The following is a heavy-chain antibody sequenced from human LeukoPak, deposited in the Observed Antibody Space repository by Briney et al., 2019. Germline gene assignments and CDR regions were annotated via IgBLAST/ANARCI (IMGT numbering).Heavy chain of an antibody. CDR1: GGSFSGYY. J-gene: IGHJ6*03. V-gene: IGHV4-34*01. D-gene: IGHD2-8*01. CDR3: ARGSELMVYALYYYYYMDV. CDR2: INHSGST. Sequence: SETLSLTCAVYGGSFSGYYWSWIRQPPGKGREWIGSINHSGSTNYNPSLKSRVTISVDTSKNQFSLKLSSVTAADTAVYYCARGSELMVYALYYYYYMDVWGKGTTVTVSS.